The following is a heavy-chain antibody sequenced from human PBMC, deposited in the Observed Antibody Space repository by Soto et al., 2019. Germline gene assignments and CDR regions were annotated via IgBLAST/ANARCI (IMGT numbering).Heavy chain of an antibody. V-gene: IGHV4-31*02. CDR1: IGRFAYY. Sequence: IGRFAYYWICSGKHPVKGLERIGNIYHTGSTYYIPSLKSRVVISLDTSQNQFFLRLSSVTAADTAVYFCARYRFICNRWSKFDYWGQGSLVSVSS. CDR3: ARYRFICNRWSKFDY. CDR2: IYHTGST. D-gene: IGHD3-16*02. J-gene: IGHJ4*02.